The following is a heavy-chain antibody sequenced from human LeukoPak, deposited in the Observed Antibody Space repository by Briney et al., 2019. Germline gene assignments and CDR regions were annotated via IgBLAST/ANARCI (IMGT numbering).Heavy chain of an antibody. V-gene: IGHV4-39*01. CDR2: IYYSGSAGST. D-gene: IGHD3-9*01. CDR1: GDSINSGVSY. CDR3: ARHLYDKTGRPLDS. Sequence: SETLSLTCSVSGDSINSGVSYWAWIRQPPGMGLEWLGTIYYSGSAGSTYYNPSLKSRVTISVDTSKNQFSLNLSSVTAADTAIYYCARHLYDKTGRPLDSWGQGTLVTVSS. J-gene: IGHJ4*02.